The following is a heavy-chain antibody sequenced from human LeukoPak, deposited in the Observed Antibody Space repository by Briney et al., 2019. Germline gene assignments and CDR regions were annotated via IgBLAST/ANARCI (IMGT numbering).Heavy chain of an antibody. Sequence: SETLSLTGTVSGGSISSSSYYWGWIRQPPGKGLEWIGSIYYSGSTYYNPSLKSRVTISVDTSKNQFSLKLSSVTAADTAVYYCVTIAAAGIYWGQGTLVTVSS. CDR2: IYYSGST. J-gene: IGHJ4*02. CDR1: GGSISSSSYY. V-gene: IGHV4-39*01. D-gene: IGHD6-13*01. CDR3: VTIAAAGIY.